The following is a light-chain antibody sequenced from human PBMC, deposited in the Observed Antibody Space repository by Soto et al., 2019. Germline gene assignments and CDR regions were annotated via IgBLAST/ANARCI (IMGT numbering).Light chain of an antibody. Sequence: EIVLTQSPATLSLSPGDRATLSCRASQSVTSSLAWFQQKPGQAPRLLTYDVSRRATAIPARFSGSGSGTDFTLTISSLEPEDFAVYYCQQRTSWPTFGGGTKVDIK. V-gene: IGKV3-11*01. CDR3: QQRTSWPT. CDR2: DVS. J-gene: IGKJ4*01. CDR1: QSVTSS.